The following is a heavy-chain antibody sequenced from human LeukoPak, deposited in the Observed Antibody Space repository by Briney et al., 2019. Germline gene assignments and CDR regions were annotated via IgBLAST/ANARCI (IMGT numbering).Heavy chain of an antibody. CDR1: GLTFSRHA. J-gene: IGHJ5*01. D-gene: IGHD2-8*02. CDR2: STSAYI. CDR3: ARVAVSGPTGWFDS. V-gene: IGHV3-21*01. Sequence: GGSLRLSCVASGLTFSRHAMTWVRQTPGKGLEWVSSTSAYIHYADSVKGRFTISRDNVDNVVYLEMNSLGAEDTATYYCARVAVSGPTGWFDSWGQGTLVIVSS.